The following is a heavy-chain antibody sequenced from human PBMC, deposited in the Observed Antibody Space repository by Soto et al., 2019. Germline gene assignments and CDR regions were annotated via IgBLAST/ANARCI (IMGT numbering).Heavy chain of an antibody. Sequence: GSLILSCEASGFTFSSYIMHWVRQAPGKGLEWVAVILYDGSNKYYADSVKGRFSISRDNSKNTLYLQMNSLRDEDTAVYYCARDDEGGSYCDLGYWGQGAQVTVSS. CDR3: ARDDEGGSYCDLGY. J-gene: IGHJ4*02. V-gene: IGHV3-30-3*01. CDR1: GFTFSSYI. CDR2: ILYDGSNK. D-gene: IGHD3-10*01.